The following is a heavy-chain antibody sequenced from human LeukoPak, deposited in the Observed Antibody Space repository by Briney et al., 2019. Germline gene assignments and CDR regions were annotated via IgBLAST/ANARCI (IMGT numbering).Heavy chain of an antibody. CDR3: ARRRCSSSSCFFDY. CDR1: GFTFSSYW. J-gene: IGHJ4*02. V-gene: IGHV3-7*01. CDR2: IKQDGSEK. D-gene: IGHD2-2*01. Sequence: GGSLRLSCAASGFTFSSYWMSWVRQAPGRGLEWVAKIKQDGSEKYYVDSVKGRFTISRDNPKNSLYLQMNSLRAEDTAVYYCARRRCSSSSCFFDYWGQGTLVTVSS.